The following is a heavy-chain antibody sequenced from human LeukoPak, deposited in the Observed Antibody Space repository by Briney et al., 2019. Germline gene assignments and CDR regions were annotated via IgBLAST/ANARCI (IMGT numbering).Heavy chain of an antibody. Sequence: KTSETLSLTCTVSGGSISSGGYYWSWIRQPPGKGLECIGYIYHSGSTYYNPSLKSRVTISVDRSKNQFSLKLSSVTAADTAVYYCARDSPVGASTGDYWGQGTLVTVSS. D-gene: IGHD1-26*01. CDR3: ARDSPVGASTGDY. CDR2: IYHSGST. V-gene: IGHV4-30-2*01. J-gene: IGHJ4*02. CDR1: GGSISSGGYY.